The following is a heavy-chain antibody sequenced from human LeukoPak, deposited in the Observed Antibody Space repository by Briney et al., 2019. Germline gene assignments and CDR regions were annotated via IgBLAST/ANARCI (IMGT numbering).Heavy chain of an antibody. J-gene: IGHJ4*02. Sequence: QTGGSLRLSCAASGFTFSSYAMSWVRQAPGKGLEWVSTISGSGGSTYYADFVKGRFTISRDNSKNTLYLQMNSLRAEDTAVYYCAKTYVWYYFDYWGQGILVTVSS. CDR2: ISGSGGST. D-gene: IGHD3-16*01. CDR3: AKTYVWYYFDY. V-gene: IGHV3-23*01. CDR1: GFTFSSYA.